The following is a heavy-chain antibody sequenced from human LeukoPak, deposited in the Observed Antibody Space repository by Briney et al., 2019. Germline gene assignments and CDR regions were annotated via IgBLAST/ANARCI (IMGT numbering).Heavy chain of an antibody. D-gene: IGHD2-21*02. CDR2: FDPEDGET. CDR3: ATLPVIGDQAVNSAYYYYYMDV. V-gene: IGHV1-24*01. CDR1: GYTLTELS. J-gene: IGHJ6*03. Sequence: ASVKVSCKVSGYTLTELSMHWVRQAPGKGLEWMGGFDPEDGETIYAQKFQGRVTMTEDTSTDTAYMELSSLRSEDTAVYYCATLPVIGDQAVNSAYYYYYMDVWGKGTTVTVSS.